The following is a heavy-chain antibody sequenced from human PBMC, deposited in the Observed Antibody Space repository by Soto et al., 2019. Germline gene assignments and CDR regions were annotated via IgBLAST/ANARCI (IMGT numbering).Heavy chain of an antibody. CDR1: GFTFNSYW. D-gene: IGHD3-22*01. Sequence: EVQLVESGGGLVQPGGSLRLSCAASGFTFNSYWMHWVRQAPGKGLVWVSRISGDGSSTTYADSVKGRFIISRDNAKNTLYLQMNSLRVEDTAVYYCTRPRYDGSGTPFDHWGQGTLVTVAS. J-gene: IGHJ4*02. CDR2: ISGDGSST. CDR3: TRPRYDGSGTPFDH. V-gene: IGHV3-74*01.